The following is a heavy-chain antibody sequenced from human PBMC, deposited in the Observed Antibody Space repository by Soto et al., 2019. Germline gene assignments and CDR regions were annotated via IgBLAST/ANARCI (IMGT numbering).Heavy chain of an antibody. CDR2: TYYRSKWYN. CDR3: AKAHPLRTYNWFDP. Sequence: SQTLSLTCAISGDSVSSNSAAWNWIRQSPSRGLEWLGRTYYRSKWYNDYAVSVKSRITINPDTSKNQSSLQLNSVTPEDTAVYYCAKAHPLRTYNWFDPWGQGTLVTVSS. D-gene: IGHD3-10*01. V-gene: IGHV6-1*01. J-gene: IGHJ5*02. CDR1: GDSVSSNSAA.